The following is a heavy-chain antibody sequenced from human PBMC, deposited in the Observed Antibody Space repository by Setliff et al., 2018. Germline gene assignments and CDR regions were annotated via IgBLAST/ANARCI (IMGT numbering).Heavy chain of an antibody. Sequence: GGSLRLSCAASGFTFSSYGMHWVRQAPGKGLEWVSVTYASGATNYADSVKGRFTISRDDSKNTLYLQMNSVRVEDTAVYYCARPLHIMGTSTAYAFDIWGQGTMVTVSS. V-gene: IGHV3-NL1*01. J-gene: IGHJ3*02. D-gene: IGHD1-26*01. CDR1: GFTFSSYG. CDR3: ARPLHIMGTSTAYAFDI. CDR2: TYASGAT.